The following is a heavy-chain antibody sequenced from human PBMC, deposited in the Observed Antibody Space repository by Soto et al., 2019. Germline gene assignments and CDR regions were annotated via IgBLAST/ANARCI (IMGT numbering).Heavy chain of an antibody. J-gene: IGHJ5*02. D-gene: IGHD5-12*01. CDR2: IWYDGTTK. Sequence: QVQLVESGGGVVQPGRSLRLSCEVSGFSLSGYGMHWVRQAPGKGLEWVAVIWYDGTTKNYADSVKGRFTISRDGSKNTVYLQMDSLKVEDTAVYYCARDVDRTSHLNWFDPWGQGVMVTVSS. V-gene: IGHV3-33*01. CDR3: ARDVDRTSHLNWFDP. CDR1: GFSLSGYG.